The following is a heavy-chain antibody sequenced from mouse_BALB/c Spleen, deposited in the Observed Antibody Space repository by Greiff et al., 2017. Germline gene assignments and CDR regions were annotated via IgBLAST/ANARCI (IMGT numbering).Heavy chain of an antibody. V-gene: IGHV1S29*02. D-gene: IGHD1-2*01. CDR2: IYPYNGGT. J-gene: IGHJ3*01. CDR3: ARATATAWFAY. CDR1: GYTFTDYN. Sequence: EVKLEESGPELVKPGASVKISCKASGYTFTDYNMHWVKQSHGKSLEWIGYIYPYNGGTGYNQKFKSKATLTVDNSSSTAYMELRSLTSEDSAVYYCARATATAWFAYWGQGTLVTVSA.